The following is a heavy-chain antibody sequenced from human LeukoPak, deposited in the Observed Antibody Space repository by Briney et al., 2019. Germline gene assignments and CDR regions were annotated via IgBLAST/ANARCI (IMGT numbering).Heavy chain of an antibody. CDR1: GGSISSYY. V-gene: IGHV4-59*01. J-gene: IGHJ4*02. Sequence: PSETLSLTCTVSGGSISSYYWSWIRQPPGKGLEWIGYIYYSGSTNYNPSLKSRVTISVDTSKNQFSLKLSSVTAADTAVYYCARTRITIFGVVIINDYWGQGTLVTVSP. D-gene: IGHD3-3*01. CDR3: ARTRITIFGVVIINDY. CDR2: IYYSGST.